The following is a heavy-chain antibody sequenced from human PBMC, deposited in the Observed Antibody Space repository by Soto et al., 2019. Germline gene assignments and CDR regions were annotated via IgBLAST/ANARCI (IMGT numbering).Heavy chain of an antibody. CDR1: GYTFTGYY. J-gene: IGHJ6*02. CDR3: ARMGSLQTYYYYCMDV. Sequence: ASVKVSCKASGYTFTGYYIHWVRQAPGQGLEWMGWINPNSGGTNYAQKFQGWVTMTRDTSISTAYMELSRLRSDDTAVYYCARMGSLQTYYYYCMDVWGQGTTVTVSS. V-gene: IGHV1-2*04. D-gene: IGHD3-10*01. CDR2: INPNSGGT.